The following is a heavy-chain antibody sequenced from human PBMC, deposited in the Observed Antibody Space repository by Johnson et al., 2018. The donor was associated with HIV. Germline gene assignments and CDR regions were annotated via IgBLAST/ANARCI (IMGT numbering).Heavy chain of an antibody. CDR3: AKDQTYNFWSGYYGGNAFDI. V-gene: IGHV3-23*04. J-gene: IGHJ3*02. D-gene: IGHD3-3*01. CDR1: GFTFSSYG. CDR2: ISGSGGST. Sequence: VQLVESGGGVVQPGGSLRLSCAASGFTFSSYGMHWVRQAPDKGLEWVSAISGSGGSTYYADSVKGRFTISRDNSKNTLYLQMNSLRAEDTSVYYCAKDQTYNFWSGYYGGNAFDIWGQGTMVTVSS.